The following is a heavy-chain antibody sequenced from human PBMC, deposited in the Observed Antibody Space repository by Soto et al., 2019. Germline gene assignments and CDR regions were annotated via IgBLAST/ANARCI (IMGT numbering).Heavy chain of an antibody. CDR3: ARAVVLTFTRFYDMDV. J-gene: IGHJ6*02. D-gene: IGHD3-9*01. V-gene: IGHV1-69*18. CDR2: LIPMFGTT. CDR1: GGTFSSYS. Sequence: QVQLVQSGAEVKTPGSSVKVSCKASGGTFSSYSINWVRQAPGQGLEWMGRLIPMFGTTEYAQRFQVRVTFTANESTSTASMEVTNLTSEDTAVYYCARAVVLTFTRFYDMDVWGQGTTVTVSS.